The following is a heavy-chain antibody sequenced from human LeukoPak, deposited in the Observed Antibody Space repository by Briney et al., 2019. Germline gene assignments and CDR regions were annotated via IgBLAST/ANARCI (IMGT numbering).Heavy chain of an antibody. CDR2: IKQDGSEK. D-gene: IGHD1-26*01. J-gene: IGHJ3*02. CDR3: ARGPVGAPAQDDDAFDI. Sequence: GGSLRLSCAASGFTFSNAWMSWVRQAPGKGLEWVANIKQDGSEKYYVDSVKGRFTISRDNAKNSLYLQMNSLRAEDTAVYYCARGPVGAPAQDDDAFDIWGQGTMVTVSS. CDR1: GFTFSNAW. V-gene: IGHV3-7*01.